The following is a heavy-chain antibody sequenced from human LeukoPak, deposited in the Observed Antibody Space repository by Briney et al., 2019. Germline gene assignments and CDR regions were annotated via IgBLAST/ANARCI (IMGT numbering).Heavy chain of an antibody. D-gene: IGHD1-1*01. CDR3: ARDLQSGTTSSFDN. CDR1: GFTFSTHA. CDR2: INGRGGNT. Sequence: GGSLRLSCAASGFTFSTHAMSWVRQAPGKGLEWVSAINGRGGNTYYADSVKGRFTISRDNSKNTLYLQMTSLRVEDTAIYYCARDLQSGTTSSFDNWGQGTLVTVSS. J-gene: IGHJ4*02. V-gene: IGHV3-23*01.